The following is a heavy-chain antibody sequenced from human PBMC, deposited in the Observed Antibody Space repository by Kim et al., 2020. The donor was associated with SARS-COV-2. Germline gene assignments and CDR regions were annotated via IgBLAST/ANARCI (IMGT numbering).Heavy chain of an antibody. CDR2: ISAYNGNT. D-gene: IGHD6-19*01. J-gene: IGHJ6*02. CDR1: GYTFTSYG. V-gene: IGHV1-18*04. CDR3: ARDRWKSSGWYAFYYYYGMDV. Sequence: ASVKVSCKASGYTFTSYGISWVRQAPGQGLEWMGWISAYNGNTNYAQKLQGRVTMTTDTSTSTAYMELRSLRSDDTAVYYCARDRWKSSGWYAFYYYYGMDVWGQGTTVTVSS.